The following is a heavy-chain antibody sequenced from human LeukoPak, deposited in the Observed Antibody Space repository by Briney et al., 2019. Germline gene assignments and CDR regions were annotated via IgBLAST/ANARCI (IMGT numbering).Heavy chain of an antibody. J-gene: IGHJ6*03. D-gene: IGHD5-12*01. CDR3: ARYTYSGYDSYYYYYYMDV. CDR1: GYSISSGYY. Sequence: SETLSLTCTVSGYSISSGYYWGWIRQPPGKGLEWIGSIYHSGSTYYNPSLKSRVTISVDTSKNQFSLKLSSVTAADTAVYYCARYTYSGYDSYYYYYYMDVWGKGTTVTISS. CDR2: IYHSGST. V-gene: IGHV4-38-2*02.